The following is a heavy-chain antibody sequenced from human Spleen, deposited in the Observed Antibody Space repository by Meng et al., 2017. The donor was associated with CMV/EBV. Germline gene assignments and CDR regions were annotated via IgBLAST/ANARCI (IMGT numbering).Heavy chain of an antibody. CDR2: ISGSGGNT. V-gene: IGHV3-23*01. Sequence: GGSLRLSCAASGFTFRSYAMSWVRQAPGKGLEWVSAISGSGGNTYYADSVKGRFTMSRDNSKNTLYLQMNSLRAEDTAVYYCARNFAGGLDVWGQGSTVTVS. D-gene: IGHD2/OR15-2a*01. J-gene: IGHJ6*02. CDR3: ARNFAGGLDV. CDR1: GFTFRSYA.